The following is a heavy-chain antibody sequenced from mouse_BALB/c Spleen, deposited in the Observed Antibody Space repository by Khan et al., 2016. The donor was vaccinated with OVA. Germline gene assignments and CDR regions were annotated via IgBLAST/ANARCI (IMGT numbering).Heavy chain of an antibody. CDR3: AREGAYYRSDGWFSY. V-gene: IGHV1-4*01. D-gene: IGHD2-14*01. J-gene: IGHJ3*01. CDR1: GYTFTTYT. Sequence: VQLQQSGAELARPGASVKMSCKASGYTFTTYTMHWVKQRPGQGLEWIGYINPSNGYTNYNQKFKDKSTLTADKSSSTAYMQLSSLTSDNSACYYGAREGAYYRSDGWFSYWGQGTLVTVSA. CDR2: INPSNGYT.